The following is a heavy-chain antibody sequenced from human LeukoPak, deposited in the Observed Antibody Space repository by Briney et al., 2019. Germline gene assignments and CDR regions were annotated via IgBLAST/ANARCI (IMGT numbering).Heavy chain of an antibody. CDR1: GGSFSGYY. CDR3: ARKRSYRYTPFDY. D-gene: IGHD3-16*02. J-gene: IGHJ4*02. Sequence: SETLSLTCAVYGGSFSGYYWSWIRQPPGKGLEGIGEINHSGSTNYNPSLKSRVTISVDPSKNQFSLKLSSVTAADTAVYYCARKRSYRYTPFDYWGQGTLVTVSS. CDR2: INHSGST. V-gene: IGHV4-34*01.